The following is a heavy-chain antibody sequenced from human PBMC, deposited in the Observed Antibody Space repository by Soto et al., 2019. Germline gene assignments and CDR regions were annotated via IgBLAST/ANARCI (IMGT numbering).Heavy chain of an antibody. D-gene: IGHD3-10*01. CDR2: IIPIFGTA. Sequence: SVKVSCKASGGTFSSYAISWVRQAPGQGLEWMGGIIPIFGTANYAQKFQGRVTITADESTSTAYMELSSLRSEDTAVYYCARDITMVRGCGMDVWGQGTTVTVSS. CDR1: GGTFSSYA. CDR3: ARDITMVRGCGMDV. V-gene: IGHV1-69*13. J-gene: IGHJ6*02.